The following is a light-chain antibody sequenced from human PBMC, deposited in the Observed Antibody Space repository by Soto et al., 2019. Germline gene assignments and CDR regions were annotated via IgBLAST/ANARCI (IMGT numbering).Light chain of an antibody. CDR2: DAS. CDR3: QHMRT. Sequence: DIRMTQSPSSLSASVGDRVTITCRASQGISTYLNWYLQKPGKAPKLLIYDASTLESGVPSRFSGSGFGTEFSLTISSLQHDDFGSYYCQHMRTFGHGTKVDIK. CDR1: QGISTY. V-gene: IGKV1-39*01. J-gene: IGKJ1*01.